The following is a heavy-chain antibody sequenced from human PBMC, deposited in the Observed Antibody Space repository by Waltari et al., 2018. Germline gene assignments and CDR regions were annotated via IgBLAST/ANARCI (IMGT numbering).Heavy chain of an antibody. V-gene: IGHV4-34*02. D-gene: IGHD1-1*01. CDR2: TTDSERT. CDR3: ARGDGTGKYGY. J-gene: IGHJ4*02. CDR1: GGSFRGYY. Sequence: QVQLQQWGAGLLKPSETLSLTCAVYGGSFRGYYWSWIRQPPGKGLEWIGKTTDSERTKYNPSLKSRISISVDMSKNQFSLTVFSVTAADAAVYYCARGDGTGKYGYWGQGTRVTVSS.